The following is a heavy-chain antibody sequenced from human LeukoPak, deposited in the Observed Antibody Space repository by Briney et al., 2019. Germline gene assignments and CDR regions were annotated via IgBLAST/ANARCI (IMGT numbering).Heavy chain of an antibody. CDR1: GFTFSSYW. CDR2: IKQDGSEK. J-gene: IGHJ4*02. CDR3: ARDDATKNYDY. D-gene: IGHD5-12*01. V-gene: IGHV3-7*01. Sequence: GGSLRPSCAASGFTFSSYWMSWVRQAPGKGLEWVANIKQDGSEKYYVDSVKGRFTISRDNAKNSLYLQMNSLRAEDTAVYYCARDDATKNYDYGGQGPLVTVSS.